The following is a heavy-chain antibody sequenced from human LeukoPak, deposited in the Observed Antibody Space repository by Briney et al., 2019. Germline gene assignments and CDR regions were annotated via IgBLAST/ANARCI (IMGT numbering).Heavy chain of an antibody. V-gene: IGHV3-53*01. CDR2: IYSGGST. J-gene: IGHJ4*02. D-gene: IGHD4-23*01. Sequence: PGGSLRLSCAASGFTVSSNYMSWVRQAPGKGLEWVSVIYSGGSTYYADSVKGRFTISRDNSKNTLYLQMNSLRAEDTAVYYCAREHDYGGKFDFFYWGQGTLVTVSS. CDR3: AREHDYGGKFDFFY. CDR1: GFTVSSNY.